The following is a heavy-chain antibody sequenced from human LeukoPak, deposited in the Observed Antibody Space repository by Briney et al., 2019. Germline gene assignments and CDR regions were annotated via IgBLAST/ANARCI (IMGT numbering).Heavy chain of an antibody. V-gene: IGHV3-23*01. CDR2: ISGSGGST. CDR3: AKGGAAGLFGVPAAPAIPLFDY. D-gene: IGHD2-2*01. J-gene: IGHJ4*02. CDR1: GFTFSSYS. Sequence: GGSLRLSCAASGFTFSSYSMSWVRQAPGKGLEWVSAISGSGGSTYYADSVKGRFTISRDNSKNTLYLQMNSLRAEDTAVYYCAKGGAAGLFGVPAAPAIPLFDYWGQGTLVTVSS.